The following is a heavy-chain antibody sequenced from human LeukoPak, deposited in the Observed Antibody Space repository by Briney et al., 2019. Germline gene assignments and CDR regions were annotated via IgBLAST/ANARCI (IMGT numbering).Heavy chain of an antibody. CDR2: ISSSGSTI. V-gene: IGHV3-48*03. D-gene: IGHD3-10*01. CDR1: GFTFSSYE. Sequence: HPGGSLRLSCAASGFTFSSYEMNWVRQAPGKGLEWVSYISSSGSTIYYADSVKGRFTISRDNAKNSLYLQMNSLRAEDTAVYYCASRLWFGDYDAFDIWGQGTMVTVSS. CDR3: ASRLWFGDYDAFDI. J-gene: IGHJ3*02.